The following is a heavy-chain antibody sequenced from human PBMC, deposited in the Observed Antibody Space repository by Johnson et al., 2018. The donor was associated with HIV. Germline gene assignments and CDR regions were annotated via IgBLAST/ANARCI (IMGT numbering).Heavy chain of an antibody. V-gene: IGHV3-30*03. CDR3: AIGAFLKVYVSDDAFDI. Sequence: QMLLVESGGGVVQPGKSLRLSCSASRFTFSNYAMNWVRQAPGKGLEWMAIISYDGSNKNYADSVKGRFTISRDNSKNTLYLQLNNLRAEDTAVYYCAIGAFLKVYVSDDAFDIWGQGTMVTVSS. J-gene: IGHJ3*02. CDR2: ISYDGSNK. CDR1: RFTFSNYA. D-gene: IGHD2-8*01.